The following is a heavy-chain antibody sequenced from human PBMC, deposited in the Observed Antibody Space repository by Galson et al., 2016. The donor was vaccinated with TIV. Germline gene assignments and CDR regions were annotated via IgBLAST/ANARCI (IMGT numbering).Heavy chain of an antibody. CDR2: ISLSGTTT. J-gene: IGHJ3*02. V-gene: IGHV3-23*01. D-gene: IGHD4-17*01. Sequence: SLRLSCAASGFSARNYVMSWVRQTPGKGLEWVSGISLSGTTTYYADAVRGRFTISRDNSKYSLSLEMKSLRADDTAVYYCAKPEGDGDYSLGAAFDKWGQGTLVSVSS. CDR1: GFSARNYV. CDR3: AKPEGDGDYSLGAAFDK.